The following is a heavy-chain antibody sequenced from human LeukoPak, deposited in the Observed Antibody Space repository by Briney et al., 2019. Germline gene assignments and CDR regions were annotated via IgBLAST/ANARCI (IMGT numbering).Heavy chain of an antibody. CDR3: AKDMNSWRDGSGLGDYFDY. J-gene: IGHJ4*02. CDR1: GFTFSSYA. V-gene: IGHV3-23*01. Sequence: GSLRLSCAASGFTFSSYAMSWVRQAPGKGLEWVSGTSGSGRSIHYADSVKGRFTISRDNSKNTLYLQMNSLRADDTAVYYCAKDMNSWRDGSGLGDYFDYWGQGTLVTVSS. D-gene: IGHD6-19*01. CDR2: TSGSGRSI.